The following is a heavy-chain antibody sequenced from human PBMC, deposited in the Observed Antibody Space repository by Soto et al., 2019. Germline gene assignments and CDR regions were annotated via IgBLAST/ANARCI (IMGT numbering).Heavy chain of an antibody. Sequence: HPGGSLRLSCAASGFTLSSYAMHWVRQAPGKGLEWVAVISYDGSNKYYADSVKGRFTISRGNSKNTLYLQMNSLRAEDTAVYYCARDLGTSGSSVHYYYYGMDVWGQGTTVTVSS. J-gene: IGHJ6*02. V-gene: IGHV3-30-3*01. CDR2: ISYDGSNK. CDR3: ARDLGTSGSSVHYYYYGMDV. D-gene: IGHD1-1*01. CDR1: GFTLSSYA.